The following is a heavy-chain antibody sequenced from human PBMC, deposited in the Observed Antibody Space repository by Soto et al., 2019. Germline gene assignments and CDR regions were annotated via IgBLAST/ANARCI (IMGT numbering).Heavy chain of an antibody. V-gene: IGHV4-59*08. CDR2: IYYSGST. CDR3: TRHITGAYYDFWSGLYRAFDI. Sequence: PSETLSLPCTVSGGSISSYYWRWIRQPPGKGLEGIGYIYYSGSTNYNPSLKSRVTISVDTSKNQFSLKLSSVTAADTAVYYCTRHITGAYYDFWSGLYRAFDIWGQGTMVTVSS. CDR1: GGSISSYY. D-gene: IGHD3-3*01. J-gene: IGHJ3*02.